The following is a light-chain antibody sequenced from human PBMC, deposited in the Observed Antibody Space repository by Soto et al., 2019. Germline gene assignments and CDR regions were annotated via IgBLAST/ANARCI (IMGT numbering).Light chain of an antibody. CDR1: QSVSSY. J-gene: IGKJ2*01. CDR2: DAS. V-gene: IGKV3-11*01. Sequence: EIVLTQSPATLSLSPGERATLSCRASQSVSSYLAWYPQKPGQAPRILIYDASNRATGIPARFSGSGSGTDLTLTISSREPEDFAGYSCQQRSNWPPSTVGQGTKLEIK. CDR3: QQRSNWPPST.